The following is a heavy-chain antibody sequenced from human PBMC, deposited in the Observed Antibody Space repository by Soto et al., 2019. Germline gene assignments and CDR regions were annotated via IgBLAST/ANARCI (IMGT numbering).Heavy chain of an antibody. J-gene: IGHJ6*02. CDR2: IIPIFGTA. CDR1: GGTFGSCA. Sequence: SVEVSCKASGGTFGSCAISWVRQDPGQGLEWMGGIIPIFGTANYAQKFQGRVTITADESTSTAYMELSSLRSEDTAVYYCQGLIAAAGPSYYYSGMDVWGQGTTVTVSS. CDR3: QGLIAAAGPSYYYSGMDV. D-gene: IGHD6-13*01. V-gene: IGHV1-69*13.